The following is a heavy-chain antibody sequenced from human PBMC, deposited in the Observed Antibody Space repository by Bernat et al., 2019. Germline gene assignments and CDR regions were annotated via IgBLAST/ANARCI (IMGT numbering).Heavy chain of an antibody. CDR2: ISYDGSNK. J-gene: IGHJ6*02. CDR3: AKDVFTGSSHPDAGGYYYYGMDV. Sequence: VQLVESGGGLIQPGRSLRLSCAASGFTFSSYGMHWVRQAPGKGLEWVAVISYDGSNKYYADSVKGRFTISRDNSKNTLYLQMNSLRAEDTAVYYCAKDVFTGSSHPDAGGYYYYGMDVWGQGTTVTVSS. CDR1: GFTFSSYG. V-gene: IGHV3-30*18. D-gene: IGHD6-13*01.